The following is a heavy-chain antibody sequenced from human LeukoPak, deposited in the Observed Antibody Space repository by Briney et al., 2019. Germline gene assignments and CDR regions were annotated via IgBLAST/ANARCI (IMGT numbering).Heavy chain of an antibody. D-gene: IGHD3-10*01. J-gene: IGHJ6*02. CDR3: AKGCITMVRGVPKRNYYYGMDV. Sequence: GSLRLSCAASGFTFSSYAMSWVRQAPGKGLEWVSAISGSGGSTYYADSVKGRFTISRDNSKNTLYLQMNSLRAEDTAVYYCAKGCITMVRGVPKRNYYYGMDVWGQGTTVTVSS. CDR2: ISGSGGST. V-gene: IGHV3-23*01. CDR1: GFTFSSYA.